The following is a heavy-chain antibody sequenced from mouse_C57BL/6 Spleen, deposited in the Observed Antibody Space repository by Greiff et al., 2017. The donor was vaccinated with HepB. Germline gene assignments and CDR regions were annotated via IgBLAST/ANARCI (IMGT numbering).Heavy chain of an antibody. Sequence: VQLQQPGAELVRPGSSVKLSCKASGYTFTSYWMHWVKQRPIQGLEWIGNIDPSDSETHYNQKFKDKATLTVDKSSSTAYMQLSSLTSEDSAVYYCARSGLYYGSSQYYFDYWGQGTTLTVSS. CDR1: GYTFTSYW. V-gene: IGHV1-52*01. CDR2: IDPSDSET. D-gene: IGHD1-1*01. CDR3: ARSGLYYGSSQYYFDY. J-gene: IGHJ2*01.